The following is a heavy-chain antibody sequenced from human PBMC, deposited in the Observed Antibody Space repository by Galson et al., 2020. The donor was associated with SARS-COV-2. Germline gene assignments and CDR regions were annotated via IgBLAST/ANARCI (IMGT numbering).Heavy chain of an antibody. V-gene: IGHV4-61*08. J-gene: IGHJ3*02. D-gene: IGHD3-22*01. CDR1: GGSVSGGDFR. CDR2: IFDSGKT. CDR3: ARERMSQGYDDSGYYYVVAADI. Sequence: SETLSLTCSVSGGSVSGGDFRWSWIRQSPDKRLEWIGFIFDSGKTNYNPSLRGRLTISIDTSKNQFSLTLRSATAADTAVYFCARERMSQGYDDSGYYYVVAADIWGQGTTVTVSS.